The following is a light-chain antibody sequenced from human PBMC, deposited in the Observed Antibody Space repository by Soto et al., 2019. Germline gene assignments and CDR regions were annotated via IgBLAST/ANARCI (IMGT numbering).Light chain of an antibody. V-gene: IGKV3-11*01. CDR3: QQSYSTPFT. CDR2: DAS. Sequence: EIVLTQSPATLSLSPVERATLSCRASQSVSSYLAWYQQKPGQAPRLLIYDASSRATGIPDRFSGSGSGTDFTLTISSLQPEDFATYYCQQSYSTPFTFGPGTKVDIK. J-gene: IGKJ3*01. CDR1: QSVSSY.